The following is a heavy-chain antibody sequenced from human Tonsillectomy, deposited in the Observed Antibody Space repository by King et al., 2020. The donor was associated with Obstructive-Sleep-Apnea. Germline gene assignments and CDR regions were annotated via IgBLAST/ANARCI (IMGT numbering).Heavy chain of an antibody. CDR2: ISSDGSHK. CDR3: ATRIQTEALDY. J-gene: IGHJ4*02. V-gene: IGHV3-30-3*01. D-gene: IGHD1-1*01. CDR1: GFTFSNNA. Sequence: VQLVESGGGVVQPGRSLRLSCVASGFTFSNNAMHWVRQAPGKGLEWVALISSDGSHKNYADSVKGRFTVYRDDSKDTLYLQMNSLRPEDTAFYYWATRIQTEALDYWGQGALVTVSS.